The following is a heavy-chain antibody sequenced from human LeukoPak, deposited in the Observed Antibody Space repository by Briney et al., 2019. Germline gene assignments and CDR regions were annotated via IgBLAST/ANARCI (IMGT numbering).Heavy chain of an antibody. CDR2: INPNSGGT. CDR3: ARGYCSSTSCYARNDFDY. CDR1: GYIFTGYY. J-gene: IGHJ4*02. V-gene: IGHV1-2*02. D-gene: IGHD2-2*01. Sequence: ASVKVSCKASGYIFTGYYMHWVRQATGQGLEWMGCINPNSGGTNYAQKFQGRVTMTRGTSITTAYMALSRLRSDDTAVYYCARGYCSSTSCYARNDFDYWGQGTLVTVSS.